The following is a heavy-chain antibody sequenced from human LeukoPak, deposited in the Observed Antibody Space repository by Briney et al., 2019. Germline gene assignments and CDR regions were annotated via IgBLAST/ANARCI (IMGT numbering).Heavy chain of an antibody. CDR1: GGSISSYY. CDR2: MYTGGST. D-gene: IGHD3-10*01. V-gene: IGHV4-4*07. CDR3: ARDTGYYFGSGNYLYYFDY. Sequence: PSETLSLTCTVFGGSISSYYWSWIRQPAGKGLELIGRMYTGGSTNYNPSLKSRVTMSVDTSKNQFSLKLSSVTAADTAVYYCARDTGYYFGSGNYLYYFDYWGQGTLVTVSS. J-gene: IGHJ4*02.